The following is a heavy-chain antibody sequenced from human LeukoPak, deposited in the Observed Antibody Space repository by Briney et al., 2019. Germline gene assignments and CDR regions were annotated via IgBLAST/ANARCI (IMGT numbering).Heavy chain of an antibody. D-gene: IGHD3-10*01. V-gene: IGHV1-8*01. Sequence: ASVKVSCKASGYTFTSYDINWVRQATGQGLEWMGWMNPNSGNTGYEQKFQGRVTMTRNTSISTAYMELSSLRSEDTAVYYCARRYYYGSGSYHTNFDYWGQGTLVTVSS. CDR2: MNPNSGNT. CDR3: ARRYYYGSGSYHTNFDY. J-gene: IGHJ4*02. CDR1: GYTFTSYD.